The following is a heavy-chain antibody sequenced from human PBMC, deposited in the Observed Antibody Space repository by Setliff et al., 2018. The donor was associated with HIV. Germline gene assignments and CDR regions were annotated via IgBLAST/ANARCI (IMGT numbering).Heavy chain of an antibody. CDR3: ARGSPSSSWYGEYAY. CDR2: IYDTGST. J-gene: IGHJ4*02. V-gene: IGHV4-30-2*01. CDR1: GGSITSSGQS. Sequence: LSLTCAVSGGSITSSGQSWSWIRQPPAKGLQWIGYIYDTGSTYYNPSLKSRVTISLDRSKNQFSLKLSSVTAADTAIYYCARGSPSSSWYGEYAYWGQGTLVTV. D-gene: IGHD6-13*01.